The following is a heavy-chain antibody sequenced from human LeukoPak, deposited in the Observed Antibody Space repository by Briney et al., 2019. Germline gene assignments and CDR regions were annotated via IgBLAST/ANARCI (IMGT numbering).Heavy chain of an antibody. CDR3: ARTGNYYGSGSYYQPPGAFDI. Sequence: AGGSLRLSCAASGFTVSRNYMSWVRQAGGKGGGWGAVIYSGGITYYAHSLNPRFTISRDNSNNTLYLQMNSLRADDTAVYYCARTGNYYGSGSYYQPPGAFDIWGQGTMVTVSS. J-gene: IGHJ3*02. D-gene: IGHD3-10*01. CDR1: GFTVSRNY. CDR2: IYSGGIT. V-gene: IGHV3-66*01.